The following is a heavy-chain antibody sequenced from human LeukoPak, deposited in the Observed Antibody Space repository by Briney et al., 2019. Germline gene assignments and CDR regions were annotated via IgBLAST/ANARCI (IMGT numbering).Heavy chain of an antibody. V-gene: IGHV4-34*01. CDR3: ARHKTYCGGDCLDY. Sequence: KPSETLSLTCAVYGGSFSGYYWSWIRQPPGKGLEWIGEINHSGSTNYNPSLKSRVTISVDTSKNQFSLKLSSVTAADTAVYYCARHKTYCGGDCLDYWGQGTLVTVSS. CDR2: INHSGST. J-gene: IGHJ4*02. CDR1: GGSFSGYY. D-gene: IGHD2-21*02.